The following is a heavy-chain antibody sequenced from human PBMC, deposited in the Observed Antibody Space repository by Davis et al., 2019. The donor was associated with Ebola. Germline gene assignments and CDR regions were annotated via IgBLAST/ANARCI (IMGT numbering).Heavy chain of an antibody. J-gene: IGHJ4*02. Sequence: ASVKVSCKASGYTFTDYNIHWMRQAPGQGLEWLGRVILKSGATNYAQKLQGRVTMTRDTSISTVYMELSSLRYDDTADYYCARGHKYAHGYWGQGTLVTVSS. CDR3: ARGHKYAHGY. CDR1: GYTFTDYN. V-gene: IGHV1-2*06. CDR2: VILKSGAT.